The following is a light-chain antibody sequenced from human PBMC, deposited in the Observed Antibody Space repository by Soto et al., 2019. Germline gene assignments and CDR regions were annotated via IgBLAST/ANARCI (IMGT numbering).Light chain of an antibody. CDR3: QQRSNWPLIT. CDR1: QSVSSY. V-gene: IGKV3-11*01. CDR2: DAS. J-gene: IGKJ5*01. Sequence: EIVMTQSPATLSVSQGERATLSCRASQSVSSYLAWYQQKPGQAPRLLIYDASNRATGIPARFSGSGSGTDFTLTISSLEPEDFAVYYCQQRSNWPLITFGQGTRLEIK.